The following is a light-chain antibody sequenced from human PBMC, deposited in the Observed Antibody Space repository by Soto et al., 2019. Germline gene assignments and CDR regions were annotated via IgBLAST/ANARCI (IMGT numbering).Light chain of an antibody. Sequence: DIQMTQSPSSVSASVGDRDTLTCRASQGISSWLAWYQQRPGKAPKLLIYAASTLQSGVPSRFSGSGSGTEFTLTISSLQTEDFATYFCQQANSFPYTFGQGTKLEIK. CDR2: AAS. J-gene: IGKJ2*01. CDR1: QGISSW. V-gene: IGKV1-12*01. CDR3: QQANSFPYT.